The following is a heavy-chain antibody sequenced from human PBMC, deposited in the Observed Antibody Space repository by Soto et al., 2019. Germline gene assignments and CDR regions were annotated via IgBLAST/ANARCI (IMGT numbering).Heavy chain of an antibody. V-gene: IGHV1-69*02. CDR1: GGTFSSYT. CDR2: IIPILGIA. Sequence: QVQLVHSGAEVKKPGSSVKVSCKASGGTFSSYTISWVRQAPGQGLEWMGRIIPILGIANYAQKFQGRVTITADKSTSTAYMELSSLRSEDTAVYYCARGSQIYDWLLYEDWFDPWGQGTLVTVSS. CDR3: ARGSQIYDWLLYEDWFDP. D-gene: IGHD3-9*01. J-gene: IGHJ5*02.